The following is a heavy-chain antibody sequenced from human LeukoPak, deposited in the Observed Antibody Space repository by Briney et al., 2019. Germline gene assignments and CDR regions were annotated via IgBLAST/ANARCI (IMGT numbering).Heavy chain of an antibody. CDR2: IKSDGSTK. J-gene: IGHJ5*02. D-gene: IGHD1-1*01. CDR1: GFTFSSHW. V-gene: IGHV3-7*03. CDR3: ARIGSASTNWFDP. Sequence: GGSLRLSCAASGFTFSSHWMSWVRQAPGKGLEWVANIKSDGSTKYYVDSVKGRFTISRDNAESSLYLQMNSLRAEDTAVYYRARIGSASTNWFDPWGQGTLVTVSS.